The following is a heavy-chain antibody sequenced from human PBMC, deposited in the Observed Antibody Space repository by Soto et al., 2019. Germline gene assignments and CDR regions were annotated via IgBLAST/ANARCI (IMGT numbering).Heavy chain of an antibody. D-gene: IGHD3-10*01. V-gene: IGHV3-15*07. CDR1: GFTFSNAW. Sequence: PGGSLRLSCAASGFTFSNAWMNWVRQAPGKGLEWVGRIKSKTDGGTTDYAAPVKGRFTISRDDSKNTLYLQMDSLKTEDTAVYYCTTELWFGELLWNYYGMDVWGQGTTVTV. CDR3: TTELWFGELLWNYYGMDV. CDR2: IKSKTDGGTT. J-gene: IGHJ6*02.